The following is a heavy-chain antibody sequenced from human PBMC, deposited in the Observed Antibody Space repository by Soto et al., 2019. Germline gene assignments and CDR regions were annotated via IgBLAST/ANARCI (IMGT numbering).Heavy chain of an antibody. D-gene: IGHD6-13*01. CDR2: IYYSGST. J-gene: IGHJ5*02. CDR3: ARERPDGSRLDP. V-gene: IGHV4-30-4*08. Sequence: SETLSLTCTVSGGSISSDYWSWIRQPPGKGLEWIGYIYYSGSTYYNPSIKSRVTISVDTSKNQFSLKLRYVTAAYTAVYYCARERPDGSRLDPWGQGTLVTVSS. CDR1: GGSISSDY.